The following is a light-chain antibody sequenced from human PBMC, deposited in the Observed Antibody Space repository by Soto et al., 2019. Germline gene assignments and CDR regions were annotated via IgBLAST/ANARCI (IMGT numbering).Light chain of an antibody. CDR1: QGIKND. J-gene: IGKJ5*01. V-gene: IGKV1-17*01. Sequence: IRITQSPSSLSASAGDIVTISCRASQGIKNDLAWYQQKPGKAPKLLIYAASTLQSGVPLSFSGSGSGTSFTLTISSLQPEDFATYYCQQLLSYPITFGQGTRLEI. CDR3: QQLLSYPIT. CDR2: AAS.